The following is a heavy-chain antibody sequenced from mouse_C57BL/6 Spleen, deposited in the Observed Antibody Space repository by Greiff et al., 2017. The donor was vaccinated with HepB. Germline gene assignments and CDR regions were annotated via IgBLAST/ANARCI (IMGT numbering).Heavy chain of an antibody. CDR3: ARAVYDYDYFDY. D-gene: IGHD2-4*01. J-gene: IGHJ2*01. Sequence: QVQLQQSGPELVKPGASVKISCKASGYSFTSYYLHWVKQRPGQGLEWIGWIYPGSGNTKYNEKFKGKATLTADTSSSTAYMQLSSLTSEDSAVYYCARAVYDYDYFDYWGQGTTLTVSS. V-gene: IGHV1-66*01. CDR1: GYSFTSYY. CDR2: IYPGSGNT.